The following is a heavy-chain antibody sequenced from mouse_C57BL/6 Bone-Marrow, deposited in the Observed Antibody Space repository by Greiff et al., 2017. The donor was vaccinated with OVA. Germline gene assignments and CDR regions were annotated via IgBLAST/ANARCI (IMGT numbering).Heavy chain of an antibody. J-gene: IGHJ1*03. CDR3: ARGLLLRGYFDV. CDR1: GVDFSRYW. Sequence: AAGGVDFSRYWMSWVRRAPGKGLEWIGEINPDSSTINYAPSLKDKFIISRDNAKNTLYLQMSKVRSEDTALYYCARGLLLRGYFDVWGTGTTVTVSS. D-gene: IGHD1-1*01. CDR2: INPDSSTI. V-gene: IGHV4-1*01.